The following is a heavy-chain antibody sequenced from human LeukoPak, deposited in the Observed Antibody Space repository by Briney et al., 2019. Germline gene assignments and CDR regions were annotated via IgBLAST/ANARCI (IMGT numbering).Heavy chain of an antibody. V-gene: IGHV4-39*07. CDR2: IYYSGNT. Sequence: SETLSLTCTVSGGSISNYYWGWIRQAPGKGLEWIGSIYYSGNTYYNSSLKSRVTISLDTSKNQFSLNLFSVTAADTAVYYCARGILEYSSSWYYYFDYWGQGTLVTVSS. D-gene: IGHD6-13*01. CDR3: ARGILEYSSSWYYYFDY. CDR1: GGSISNYY. J-gene: IGHJ4*02.